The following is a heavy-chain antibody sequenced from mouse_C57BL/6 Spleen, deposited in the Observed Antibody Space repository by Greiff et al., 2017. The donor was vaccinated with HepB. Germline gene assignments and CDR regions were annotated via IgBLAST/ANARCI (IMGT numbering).Heavy chain of an antibody. J-gene: IGHJ2*01. CDR3: ARAYYYGFDY. Sequence: QVQLQQPGAELVRPGTSVKLSCKASGYTFTSYWMHWVKQRPGQGLEWIGVIDPSDSYTNYNQKFKGKATLTVDTSSSTAYMQLSSLTSEDSAVYYCARAYYYGFDYWGQGTTLTVSS. CDR2: IDPSDSYT. D-gene: IGHD1-1*01. CDR1: GYTFTSYW. V-gene: IGHV1-59*01.